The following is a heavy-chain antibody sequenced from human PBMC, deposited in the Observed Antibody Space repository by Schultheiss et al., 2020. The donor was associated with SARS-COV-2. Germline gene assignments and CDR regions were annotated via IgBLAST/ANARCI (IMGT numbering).Heavy chain of an antibody. J-gene: IGHJ3*02. CDR1: GGSISSSSYY. Sequence: SETLSLTCTVSGGSISSSSYYWGWIRQPPGKGLEWIGSIYYSGSTYYNPSLKSRVTISVDTSKNQFSLKLSSVTAADTAVYYCVRQGAVADYDAFDIWGQGTMVTVSS. V-gene: IGHV4-39*01. CDR3: VRQGAVADYDAFDI. D-gene: IGHD6-19*01. CDR2: IYYSGST.